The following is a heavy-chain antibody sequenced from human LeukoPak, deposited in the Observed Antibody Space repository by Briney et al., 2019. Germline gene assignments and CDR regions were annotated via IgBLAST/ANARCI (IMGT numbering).Heavy chain of an antibody. Sequence: PGGSLRLSCAASGFTFSNAWMTWVRQAPGKGLEWVGRIKTKTDGWSTDYAAPVKGRFTISRDDSESTLYLQMNGLKTEDTAVYYWTTLHYWGQGTLVSVSS. CDR1: GFTFSNAW. J-gene: IGHJ4*02. V-gene: IGHV3-15*01. CDR3: TTLHY. CDR2: IKTKTDGWST.